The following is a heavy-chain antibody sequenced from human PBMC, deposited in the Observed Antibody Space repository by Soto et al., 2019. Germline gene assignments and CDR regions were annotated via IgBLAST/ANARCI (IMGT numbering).Heavy chain of an antibody. J-gene: IGHJ5*02. V-gene: IGHV4-39*01. Sequence: QLLLQESGPGLVKPSETLSLTCTVSGDSVSNSGYYWGWIRQSPGKRLEWIGSVSFSGSKYYNPSFRSRVTFAVDTSKTLISLKRRSVAAADTAVYYCARGSTWQGRDWFDPWGQGTLVTVSS. CDR2: VSFSGSK. D-gene: IGHD6-13*01. CDR1: GDSVSNSGYY. CDR3: ARGSTWQGRDWFDP.